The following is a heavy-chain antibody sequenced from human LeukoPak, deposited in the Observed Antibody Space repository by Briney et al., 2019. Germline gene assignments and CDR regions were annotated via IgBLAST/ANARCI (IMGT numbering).Heavy chain of an antibody. CDR2: MNPNSGNT. CDR3: ARRYYYGSGSYFRYYYYYYGMDV. D-gene: IGHD3-10*01. V-gene: IGHV1-8*02. J-gene: IGHJ6*02. CDR1: GYTFTSYG. Sequence: ASVKVSCKASGYTFTSYGISWVRQAPGQGLEWMGWMNPNSGNTGYAQKFQGRVTMTRNTSISTAYMELSSLRSEDTAVYCCARRYYYGSGSYFRYYYYYYGMDVWGQGTTVTVSS.